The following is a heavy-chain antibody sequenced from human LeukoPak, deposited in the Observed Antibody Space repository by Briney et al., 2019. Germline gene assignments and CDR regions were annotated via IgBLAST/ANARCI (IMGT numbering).Heavy chain of an antibody. D-gene: IGHD3-9*01. CDR1: GFTFSSYG. J-gene: IGHJ4*02. V-gene: IGHV3-30*02. Sequence: GGSLRLSCAASGFTFSSYGMHWVRQAPGKGLEWVAFIRYDGSNKYYADSAKGRFTISRDNSKNTLYLQMNSLRAEDTAVYYCASRRYYDILTGTDYWGQGTLVTVSS. CDR2: IRYDGSNK. CDR3: ASRRYYDILTGTDY.